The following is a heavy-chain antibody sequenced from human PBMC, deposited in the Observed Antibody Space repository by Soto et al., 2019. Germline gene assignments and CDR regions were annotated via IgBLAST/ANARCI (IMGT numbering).Heavy chain of an antibody. CDR2: IIPFFGTP. D-gene: IGHD6-19*01. CDR1: GGTFSRYA. V-gene: IGHV1-69*05. CDR3: AQTLGLAVSGPGRFDL. J-gene: IGHJ2*01. Sequence: QVQLVQSGTEVKKPGSSVKVSCKASGGTFSRYAINWVRQAPGQGLEWMGGIIPFFGTPNYAQKFQGRVTITXXEXTXXAYMELRSLRSENTAVYFCAQTLGLAVSGPGRFDLWGRGTLVTVTS.